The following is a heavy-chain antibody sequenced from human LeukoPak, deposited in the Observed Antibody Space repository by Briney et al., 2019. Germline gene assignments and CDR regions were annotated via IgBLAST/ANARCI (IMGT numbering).Heavy chain of an antibody. V-gene: IGHV3-9*01. J-gene: IGHJ3*02. D-gene: IGHD6-19*01. CDR2: ISWNSGSI. CDR1: GFTFDDYA. Sequence: GGSLRLSCAASGFTFDDYAMHWVRQAPGKGLEWVSGISWNSGSIGYADSVKGRFTISRDNAKNSLYLQMNSLRAEDTALYYCAKAGYSSGWYDTDAFDIWGQGTMVTVSP. CDR3: AKAGYSSGWYDTDAFDI.